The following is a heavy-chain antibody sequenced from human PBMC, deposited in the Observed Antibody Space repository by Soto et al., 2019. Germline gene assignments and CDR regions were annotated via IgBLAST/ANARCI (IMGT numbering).Heavy chain of an antibody. CDR2: IYATGTT. Sequence: SETLSLTCTVSGASTSGFYWSWIRKSAGKGLEWIGRIYATGTTDYNPSLKSRVMMSVDTSKKQFSLKLRSVTAADTAVYYCVRDGTKTLRDWFDPWGQGISVTVSS. CDR3: VRDGTKTLRDWFDP. V-gene: IGHV4-4*07. J-gene: IGHJ5*02. CDR1: GASTSGFY. D-gene: IGHD1-1*01.